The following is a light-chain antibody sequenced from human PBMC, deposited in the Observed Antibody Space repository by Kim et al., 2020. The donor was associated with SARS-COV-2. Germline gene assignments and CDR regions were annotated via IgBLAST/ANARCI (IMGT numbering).Light chain of an antibody. J-gene: IGKJ1*01. CDR2: MES. CDR1: QNIRNW. Sequence: PVGDSVTITCRASQNIRNWLAWCQQKQWKAPKLLIYMESTLEGGVPPRFSGSRFGTELTLTISSLQPDDFATYYCQQYSTYPCTFAPGTKVDTK. CDR3: QQYSTYPCT. V-gene: IGKV1-5*03.